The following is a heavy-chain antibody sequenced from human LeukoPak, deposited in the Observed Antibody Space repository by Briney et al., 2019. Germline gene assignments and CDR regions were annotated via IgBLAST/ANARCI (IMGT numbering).Heavy chain of an antibody. CDR2: IFAIFGTA. Sequence: SVKVSCKTSGGIFSSYAINWVRQAPGQGLEWMGGIFAIFGTANYAQKFQGRVTITADKSTTTAYMELRSLRSDDTAVYYCARDLRRGSSSWYVSGGDYWGQGTLVTVSS. V-gene: IGHV1-69*06. J-gene: IGHJ4*02. D-gene: IGHD6-13*01. CDR1: GGIFSSYA. CDR3: ARDLRRGSSSWYVSGGDY.